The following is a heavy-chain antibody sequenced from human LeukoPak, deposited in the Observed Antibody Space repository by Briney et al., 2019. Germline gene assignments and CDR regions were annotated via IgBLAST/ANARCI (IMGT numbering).Heavy chain of an antibody. Sequence: PGGSLRLSCAASGFTFDDYTMHWVRQAPGKGLEWVSLISWDGGSTYYADSVKGRFTISRDSAKNTVYLQMNSLRAEDTAVYYCARDYVSGSFGPWGQGTLVTVSS. J-gene: IGHJ5*02. D-gene: IGHD3-10*01. CDR1: GFTFDDYT. CDR2: ISWDGGST. CDR3: ARDYVSGSFGP. V-gene: IGHV3-43*01.